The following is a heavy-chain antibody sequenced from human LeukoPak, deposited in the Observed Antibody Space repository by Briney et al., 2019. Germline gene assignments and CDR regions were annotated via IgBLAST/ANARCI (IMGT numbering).Heavy chain of an antibody. CDR1: GGSISSYY. CDR2: IYYSGST. Sequence: SETLSLTCTVSGGSISSYYWSWIRQPPGKGLGWIGYIYYSGSTNYNPSLKSRVTISVDTSKNQFSLKLSSVTAADTAVYYCARDLRNGPEQYYFDYWGQGTLVTVSS. J-gene: IGHJ4*02. CDR3: ARDLRNGPEQYYFDY. D-gene: IGHD1-1*01. V-gene: IGHV4-59*01.